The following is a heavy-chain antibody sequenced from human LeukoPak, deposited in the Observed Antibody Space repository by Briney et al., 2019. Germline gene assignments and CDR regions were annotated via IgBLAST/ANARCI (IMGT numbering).Heavy chain of an antibody. CDR3: TAAPNTTPGSLGH. J-gene: IGHJ4*02. D-gene: IGHD6-25*01. V-gene: IGHV3-11*01. Sequence: GGSMRLSCAASGFSCSNYYMNWIRQAPGKGLEWVSYGSSSGSSTYYADSVKGRFTISRDYAKNALFLQMNSLRAEDTAVYYCTAAPNTTPGSLGHWGQGTLVTVSS. CDR1: GFSCSNYY. CDR2: GSSSGSST.